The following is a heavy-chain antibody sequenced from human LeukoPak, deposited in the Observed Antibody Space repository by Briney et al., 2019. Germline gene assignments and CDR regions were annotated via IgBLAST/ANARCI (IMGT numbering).Heavy chain of an antibody. CDR1: GFTFSSYS. Sequence: GGSLRLSCAASGFTFSSYSMNWVRQAPGKGLEWVAFIRYDGSNKYYADSVKGRFTISRDNSKNTLHLQMNSLRAEDTAVYYCAKDRDYYGSGSYGDYWGQGTLVTVSS. J-gene: IGHJ4*02. V-gene: IGHV3-30*02. CDR2: IRYDGSNK. CDR3: AKDRDYYGSGSYGDY. D-gene: IGHD3-10*01.